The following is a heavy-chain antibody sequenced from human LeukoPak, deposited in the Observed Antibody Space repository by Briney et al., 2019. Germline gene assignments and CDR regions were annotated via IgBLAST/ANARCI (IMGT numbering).Heavy chain of an antibody. Sequence: GASVKVSCKASGYTFTGYYMHWVRQAPGQGREWMGWINPNSGGTNYAQKFQGRVTMTRDTSISTAYMELSRLRSDDTAADYCARDWGQLFFNWFDPWSQGTLVTVSS. J-gene: IGHJ5*02. D-gene: IGHD2-2*01. CDR2: INPNSGGT. V-gene: IGHV1-2*02. CDR1: GYTFTGYY. CDR3: ARDWGQLFFNWFDP.